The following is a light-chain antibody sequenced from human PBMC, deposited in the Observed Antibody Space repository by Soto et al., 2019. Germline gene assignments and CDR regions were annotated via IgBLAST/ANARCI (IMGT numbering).Light chain of an antibody. CDR3: PQSYGTPIT. Sequence: DIQMTHCVASLSAYIKDRVTITCRASESIGSYLNWYQVKVGKAPKLLIYAASSLQSWVPSRFSGSESGTDFTLTISSLQPEDFATYYCPQSYGTPITFGQGTRLEI. J-gene: IGKJ5*01. CDR1: ESIGSY. V-gene: IGKV1-39*01. CDR2: AAS.